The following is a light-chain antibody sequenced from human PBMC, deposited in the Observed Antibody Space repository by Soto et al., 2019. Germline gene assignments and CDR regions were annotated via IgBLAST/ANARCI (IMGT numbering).Light chain of an antibody. V-gene: IGKV3-20*01. Sequence: EIVLTQSPDSLSLSPGERATLSCRASQNIDNNYLVWYQQRPGLAPRLLIYDASVRATGIPDRFSGSGSGTDFTLSIRRLEPEDFAVYYCQQCAYSPRTFGQGTKVEVK. J-gene: IGKJ1*01. CDR2: DAS. CDR3: QQCAYSPRT. CDR1: QNIDNNY.